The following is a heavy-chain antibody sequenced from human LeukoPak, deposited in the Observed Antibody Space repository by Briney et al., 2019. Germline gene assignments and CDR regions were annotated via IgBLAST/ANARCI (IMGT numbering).Heavy chain of an antibody. CDR3: ARDYYGSGSFSGH. J-gene: IGHJ4*02. Sequence: INPKSGDTNYAQKFQGRVTMTRDTSISTAYMELSRLTSDDTAVYYCARDYYGSGSFSGHWGQGTLVTVSS. D-gene: IGHD3-10*01. CDR2: INPKSGDT. V-gene: IGHV1-2*02.